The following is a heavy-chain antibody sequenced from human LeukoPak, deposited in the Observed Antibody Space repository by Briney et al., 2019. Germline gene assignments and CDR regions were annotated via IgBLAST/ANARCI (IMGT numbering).Heavy chain of an antibody. J-gene: IGHJ4*02. Sequence: PGRSLRLSCAASGFTFSSYGMHWVRQAPGQGLGWVAVISYDGSNKYYADSVKGRFTISRDNSKNTLYLQMNSLRAEDTAVYYCARGLAAAGIKGPDYWGQGTLVTVSS. CDR3: ARGLAAAGIKGPDY. V-gene: IGHV3-30*19. CDR1: GFTFSSYG. D-gene: IGHD6-13*01. CDR2: ISYDGSNK.